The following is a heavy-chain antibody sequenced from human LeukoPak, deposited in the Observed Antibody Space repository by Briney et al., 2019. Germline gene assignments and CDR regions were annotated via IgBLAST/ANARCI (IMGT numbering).Heavy chain of an antibody. CDR2: ISGSGAST. CDR3: AKVGSYGGNSYIDY. D-gene: IGHD4-23*01. CDR1: GFTFSTNA. V-gene: IGHV3-23*01. J-gene: IGHJ4*02. Sequence: GGSLRLSCLTSGFTFSTNAMSWVRQAPGKGLEWISGISGSGASTYYADSVTGRFTISRDNSRNTLYLQMNSLRAEDTAVYYCAKVGSYGGNSYIDYWGQGTLVTVSS.